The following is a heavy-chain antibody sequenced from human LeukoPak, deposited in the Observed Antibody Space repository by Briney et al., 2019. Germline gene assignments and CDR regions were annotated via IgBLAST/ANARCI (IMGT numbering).Heavy chain of an antibody. J-gene: IGHJ4*02. CDR2: INHSGST. Sequence: PSETLSLTCAVYGGSFSGYYWSWIRQPPRKGLEWIGEINHSGSTNYNPSLKSRVTISVDTSKNQFSLKLSSVTAADTAVYYCARFVTGATPFDYWGQGTLVTVSS. CDR1: GGSFSGYY. D-gene: IGHD1-26*01. V-gene: IGHV4-34*01. CDR3: ARFVTGATPFDY.